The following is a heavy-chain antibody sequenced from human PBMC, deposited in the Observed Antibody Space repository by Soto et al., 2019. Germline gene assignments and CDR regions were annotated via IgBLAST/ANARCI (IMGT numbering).Heavy chain of an antibody. Sequence: EVQLVESGGGLVQPGGSLRLSCAASGFTFRSYDMNWVRQATGKSLEWVSAIGTIGDTYYADSVKGRFTISRHNAKNSLFLQMNSLRAGNTAVYYCARDGTYGSGRGPDLYFDLWGRGTLVTVSA. CDR2: IGTIGDT. J-gene: IGHJ2*01. CDR3: ARDGTYGSGRGPDLYFDL. CDR1: GFTFRSYD. D-gene: IGHD3-10*01. V-gene: IGHV3-13*04.